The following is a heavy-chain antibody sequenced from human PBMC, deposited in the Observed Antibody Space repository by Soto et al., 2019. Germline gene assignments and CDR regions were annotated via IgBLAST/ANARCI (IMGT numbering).Heavy chain of an antibody. CDR1: GFSLSTSGVG. CDR2: IYWDDDK. D-gene: IGHD3-22*01. V-gene: IGHV2-5*02. CDR3: GHRLIGYYYVSSGANWFDP. J-gene: IGHJ5*02. Sequence: QITLKESGPPLVKPTQTLTLTCTFSGFSLSTSGVGVGWIRQPPGKALEWLALIYWDDDKRYSPSLKSRLTTTKEPSTNPCALTMTHRHPVDTATYYWGHRLIGYYYVSSGANWFDPWGQRTLVRVS.